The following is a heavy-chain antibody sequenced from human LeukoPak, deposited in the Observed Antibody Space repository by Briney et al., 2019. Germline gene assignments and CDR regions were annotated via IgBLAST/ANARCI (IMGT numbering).Heavy chain of an antibody. V-gene: IGHV4-4*07. CDR1: GGAISSYY. J-gene: IGHJ4*02. CDR2: IYTSGTT. D-gene: IGHD2-15*01. CDR3: APGSDY. Sequence: SETLSLTCTVSGGAISSYYWSWIRQPAGKGLEWIGPIYTSGTTNYNPSLKSRITMSVDTSKNQFSLKLSSVTAADTAVYYCAPGSDYWGQGTLVTVSS.